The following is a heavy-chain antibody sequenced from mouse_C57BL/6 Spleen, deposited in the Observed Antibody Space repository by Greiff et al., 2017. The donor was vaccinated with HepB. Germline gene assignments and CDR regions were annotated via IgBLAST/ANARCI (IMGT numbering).Heavy chain of an antibody. J-gene: IGHJ4*01. Sequence: QVQLQQPGAELVMPGASVKLSCKASGYTFTSYWMHWVKQRPGQGLEWIGEIDPSDSYTNYNQKFKGKSTLTVDKSSSTAYMQLSSLTSEDSAVYYRASLGPYAMDYWGQGTSVTVSS. V-gene: IGHV1-69*01. CDR1: GYTFTSYW. CDR3: ASLGPYAMDY. CDR2: IDPSDSYT.